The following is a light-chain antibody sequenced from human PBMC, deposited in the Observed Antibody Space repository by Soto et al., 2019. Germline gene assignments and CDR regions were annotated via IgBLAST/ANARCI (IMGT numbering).Light chain of an antibody. V-gene: IGLV2-8*01. CDR1: SSDVGRYNY. CDR3: SSFAGSNNLV. Sequence: QSALTQPPSASGSPGQSVTVSCTGTSSDVGRYNYVSWYQQHPGKAPKLMMFGVNKRPSGVPDRFSGSKSGNTASLTVSGLQAEDEADYYCSSFAGSNNLVFGGGTKLTVL. J-gene: IGLJ3*02. CDR2: GVN.